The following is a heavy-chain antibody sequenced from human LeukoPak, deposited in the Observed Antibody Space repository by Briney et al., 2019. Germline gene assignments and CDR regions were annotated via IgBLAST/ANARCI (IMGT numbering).Heavy chain of an antibody. CDR3: AREGVAVAGSSWFDP. Sequence: SQTLSLTCAISGDSFSSNSAAWNWIRQSPSRGLEWLGRTYYRSKWYNDYAASVKSRITINPDTSKNQFSLQLNSVTPEDTAVYYCAREGVAVAGSSWFDPWGQGTLVTVSS. V-gene: IGHV6-1*01. J-gene: IGHJ5*02. CDR1: GDSFSSNSAA. D-gene: IGHD6-19*01. CDR2: TYYRSKWYN.